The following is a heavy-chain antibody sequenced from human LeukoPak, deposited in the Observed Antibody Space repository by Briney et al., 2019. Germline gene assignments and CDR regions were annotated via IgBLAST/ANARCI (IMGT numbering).Heavy chain of an antibody. Sequence: VKVSCKASGYTFSDYYLHWVRQAPGHGLEWMGWINPHSGGTHDAQKFQGRVTMTRDTSISTAYMELSSLRSDDTAVYFCAREIVATIGGAFDIWGQGTMVTVSS. CDR2: INPHSGGT. CDR1: GYTFSDYY. D-gene: IGHD5-12*01. J-gene: IGHJ3*02. CDR3: AREIVATIGGAFDI. V-gene: IGHV1-2*02.